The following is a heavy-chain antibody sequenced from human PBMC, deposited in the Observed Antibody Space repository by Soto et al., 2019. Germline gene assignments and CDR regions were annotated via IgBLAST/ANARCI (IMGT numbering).Heavy chain of an antibody. V-gene: IGHV3-64*07. D-gene: IGHD3-3*02. CDR2: ISSDGVST. Sequence: ELQLVESGGDLVQPGGSLRLSCIAFGFTFSNNAMHWVRQAPGKGLEYVSGISSDGVSTYYADSVKGRFTISRENSKNTLYLQMGGLRDDDMAVFYCARSFPPETGGQGNLVTVSS. CDR1: GFTFSNNA. J-gene: IGHJ4*02. CDR3: ARSFPPET.